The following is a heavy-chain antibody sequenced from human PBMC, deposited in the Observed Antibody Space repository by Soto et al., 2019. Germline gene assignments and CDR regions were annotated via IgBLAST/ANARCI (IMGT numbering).Heavy chain of an antibody. CDR2: ISGSGGST. CDR3: AKDVLGLYSSGWSFDY. J-gene: IGHJ4*02. CDR1: GFTFSRYA. V-gene: IGHV3-23*01. D-gene: IGHD6-19*01. Sequence: GGSLRLSCAASGFTFSRYAMSWVRQAPGKGLEWVSAISGSGGSTYYADSVKGRFTISRDNSKNTLYLQMNSLRAEDTAVYYCAKDVLGLYSSGWSFDYWGQGTLVTVSS.